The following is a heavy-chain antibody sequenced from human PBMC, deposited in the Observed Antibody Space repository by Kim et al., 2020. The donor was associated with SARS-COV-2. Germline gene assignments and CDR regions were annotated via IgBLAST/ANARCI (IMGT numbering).Heavy chain of an antibody. Sequence: KYYADSVKGTFTISMDNSKNTLYLQMNSLRAEDTAVYYCARDLVAGFFDYWGQGTLVTVSS. D-gene: IGHD6-19*01. V-gene: IGHV3-33*01. CDR2: K. J-gene: IGHJ4*02. CDR3: ARDLVAGFFDY.